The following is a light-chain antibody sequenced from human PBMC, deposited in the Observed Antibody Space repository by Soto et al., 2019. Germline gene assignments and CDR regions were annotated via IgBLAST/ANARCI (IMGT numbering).Light chain of an antibody. Sequence: DIQMTQSPSSLSTSVGDRVIITCRASQSISSFLHWYQQKPGKAPKLLIYAASSLQSGVPSRFSGSGSGTDFTLTINSVQPEDFATYYCPQSYNTPLTFGPGTKVDVK. CDR1: QSISSF. CDR3: PQSYNTPLT. J-gene: IGKJ3*01. V-gene: IGKV1-39*01. CDR2: AAS.